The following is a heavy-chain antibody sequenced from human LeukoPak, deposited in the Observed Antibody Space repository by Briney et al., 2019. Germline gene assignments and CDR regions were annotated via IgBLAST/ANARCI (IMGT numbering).Heavy chain of an antibody. D-gene: IGHD4-17*01. J-gene: IGHJ4*02. CDR2: IYYSGST. V-gene: IGHV4-39*01. CDR3: ASQPRWDYGDFFAY. Sequence: SETVTLTCTVSGGSISSSSYYWVWIRQPPGKGLEWIGSIYYSGSTYYNPSLKSRVTISVDTSKNQFSLKLSSVTAADTAVYYCASQPRWDYGDFFAYVRQGMMVSVSS. CDR1: GGSISSSSYY.